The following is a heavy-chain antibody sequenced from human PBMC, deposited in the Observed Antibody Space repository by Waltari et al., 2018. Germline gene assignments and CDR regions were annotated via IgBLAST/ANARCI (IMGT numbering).Heavy chain of an antibody. V-gene: IGHV4-39*07. CDR2: IYYSGNT. J-gene: IGHJ6*03. D-gene: IGHD6-13*01. CDR1: GDSIRSGSSS. CDR3: ARAWQPYYSYYYMDV. Sequence: QLQLQESGPGLVKPSETLALPCTVSGDSIRSGSSSGGWIRQPPGKGLEWIGSIYYSGNTYYNPSLKSRVTISVDTPKSQFSLRLSSVTVADTAVYYCARAWQPYYSYYYMDVWGKGTTVTISS.